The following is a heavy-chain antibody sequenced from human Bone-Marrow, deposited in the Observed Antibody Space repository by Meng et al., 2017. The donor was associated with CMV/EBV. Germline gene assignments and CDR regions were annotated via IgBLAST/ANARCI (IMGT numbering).Heavy chain of an antibody. D-gene: IGHD5-12*01. CDR3: ASGFSGYDRSYYYHYGMDV. CDR2: TSSDGTTI. CDR1: GFTLSSYD. Sequence: GESLKISCAGSGFTLSSYDMNWVRQAPGKGLEWVSYTSSDGTTIDHAESVKARFSTSRDNAKNSLYLQINSLRADDTAVYYCASGFSGYDRSYYYHYGMDVWGQGTTVTVSS. J-gene: IGHJ6*02. V-gene: IGHV3-48*03.